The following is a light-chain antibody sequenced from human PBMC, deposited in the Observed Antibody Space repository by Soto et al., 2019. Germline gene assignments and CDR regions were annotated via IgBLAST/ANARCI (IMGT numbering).Light chain of an antibody. CDR2: DNN. CDR1: SSNIGAGYD. J-gene: IGLJ1*01. V-gene: IGLV1-40*01. Sequence: QSVLTQPPSVSGAPGQRVITSCTGSSSNIGAGYDVHWYQQLPGTAPRLLIYDNNNRPSGVPARFSVSKSDTSASLAITALQPEDAADCYCQCYDSSLSGSYVFGTGTKGTVL. CDR3: QCYDSSLSGSYV.